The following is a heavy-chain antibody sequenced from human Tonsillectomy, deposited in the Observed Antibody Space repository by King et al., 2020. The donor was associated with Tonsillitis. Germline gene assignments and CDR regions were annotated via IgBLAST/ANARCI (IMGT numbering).Heavy chain of an antibody. J-gene: IGHJ5*02. D-gene: IGHD2-15*01. Sequence: VQLVESGAEVKKPGASVKVSCKASGYTFISYGISWVRQAPGQGLEWMGWISPYSGNTNYAQKLQGRVTMTTDTSTSPAYMELRSLNSYDTAVYYCARDKRMRSGPLSKYNWFDPWGQGTLVTVSS. CDR2: ISPYSGNT. V-gene: IGHV1-18*01. CDR1: GYTFISYG. CDR3: ARDKRMRSGPLSKYNWFDP.